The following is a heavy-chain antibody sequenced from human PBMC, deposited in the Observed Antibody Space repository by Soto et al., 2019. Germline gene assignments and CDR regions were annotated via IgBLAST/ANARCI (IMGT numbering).Heavy chain of an antibody. V-gene: IGHV1-18*01. J-gene: IGHJ6*02. CDR2: ISAYNGNT. D-gene: IGHD3-10*01. CDR1: GYTFRNYG. Sequence: GASVKVSCKASGYTFRNYGISCVRQVPGQELEWMGWISAYNGNTFSAQKVQDRLTMTTDKSTTTAYMELRSLRSDDTAVYYCARDRPLWVLLPGDHHYCGMVVWGPGTLVTVSS. CDR3: ARDRPLWVLLPGDHHYCGMVV.